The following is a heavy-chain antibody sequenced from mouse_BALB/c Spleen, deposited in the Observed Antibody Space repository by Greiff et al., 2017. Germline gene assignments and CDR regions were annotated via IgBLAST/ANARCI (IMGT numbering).Heavy chain of an antibody. CDR1: GFTFSSYA. CDR2: ISSGGSYT. V-gene: IGHV5-9-4*01. CDR3: AREGKSTMVKSWFAY. J-gene: IGHJ3*01. Sequence: EVKLMESGGGLVKPGGSLKLSCAASGFTFSSYAMSWVRQSPEKRLEWVAEISSGGSYTYYPDTVTGRFTISRDNAKNTLYLEMSSLKSEDTAMYYCAREGKSTMVKSWFAYWGQGTLVTVSA. D-gene: IGHD2-2*01.